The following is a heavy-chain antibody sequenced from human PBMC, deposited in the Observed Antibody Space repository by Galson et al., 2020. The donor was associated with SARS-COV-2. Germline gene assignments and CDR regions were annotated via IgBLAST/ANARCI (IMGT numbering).Heavy chain of an antibody. D-gene: IGHD3-16*01. J-gene: IGHJ4*02. CDR3: ARLITLGLGTIRNPKYYFDY. CDR2: IYYSGST. V-gene: IGHV4-39*01. CDR1: GGSISSSSYY. Sequence: SETLSLTCTVSGGSISSSSYYWGWIRQPPGKGLEWIGSIYYSGSTYYNPSLKSRVTISVDTSKNQFSLKLNSVTAADTAVYYCARLITLGLGTIRNPKYYFDYWGQGTLVTVSS.